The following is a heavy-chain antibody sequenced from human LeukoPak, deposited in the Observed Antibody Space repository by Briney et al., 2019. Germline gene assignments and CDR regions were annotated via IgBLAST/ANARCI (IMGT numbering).Heavy chain of an antibody. J-gene: IGHJ4*02. CDR1: GFTFSSYA. D-gene: IGHD6-13*01. Sequence: GGSLRLSCAASGFTFSSYAMHWVRQAPGKGLEWVAVISYDGSNKYYADSVKGRFTISRDNSKNTLYLQMNSLRAEDTAVYYCARDRYSSSCFDYWGPGTLVTVSS. V-gene: IGHV3-30*04. CDR3: ARDRYSSSCFDY. CDR2: ISYDGSNK.